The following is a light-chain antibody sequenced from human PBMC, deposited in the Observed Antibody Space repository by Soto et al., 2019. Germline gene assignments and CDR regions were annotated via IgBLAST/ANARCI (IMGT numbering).Light chain of an antibody. J-gene: IGKJ2*01. V-gene: IGKV2-24*01. CDR2: KIS. CDR1: QSLVHGDGNTF. Sequence: VMTQVPLSLPATLGQPPSISCRSSQSLVHGDGNTFLIWLQQRPGQPPRILIYKISNRFSGVPDRFSGSGAGTDFALEISRVEAEDVGVYYCMQSTHFPHTFGKGNKLEIK. CDR3: MQSTHFPHT.